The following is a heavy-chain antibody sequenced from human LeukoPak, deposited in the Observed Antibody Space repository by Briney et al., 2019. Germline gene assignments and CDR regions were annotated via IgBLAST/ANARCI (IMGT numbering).Heavy chain of an antibody. CDR2: VNPGSGNT. Sequence: ASVKVSCKASGYTFTNYDIIWVRRASGRGLEWMGWVNPGSGNTGYSQNLQGRVTITRNTSISTAYMELSSLRSEDTAVFFCARGDPYCTNTGCGTSFDYWGQGTLVTVSS. D-gene: IGHD2-2*01. V-gene: IGHV1-8*01. CDR3: ARGDPYCTNTGCGTSFDY. CDR1: GYTFTNYD. J-gene: IGHJ4*02.